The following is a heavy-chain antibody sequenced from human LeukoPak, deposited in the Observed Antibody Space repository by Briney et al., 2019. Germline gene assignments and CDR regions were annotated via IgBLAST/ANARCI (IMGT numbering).Heavy chain of an antibody. CDR2: IHQDGSEK. CDR1: GFTFSSYS. J-gene: IGHJ4*02. CDR3: ARDDYGDYLGVDY. D-gene: IGHD4-17*01. V-gene: IGHV3-7*04. Sequence: PGGSLRLSCAASGFTFSSYSMNWVRQAPGKGLEWVASIHQDGSEKYYVDSVKGRFIISRDNAKNSLFLQMSSLRAEDTAVYYCARDDYGDYLGVDYWGQGTLVTVSS.